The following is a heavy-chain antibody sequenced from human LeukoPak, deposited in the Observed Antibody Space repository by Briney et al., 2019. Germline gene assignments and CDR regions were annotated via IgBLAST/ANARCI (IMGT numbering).Heavy chain of an antibody. J-gene: IGHJ6*03. D-gene: IGHD3-10*01. CDR3: ARTYYYGSGRVDYYYYMDV. V-gene: IGHV4-59*01. CDR1: GGSISNYY. CDR2: IYYSGST. Sequence: SETLSLTCTVSGGSISNYYWCWIRQPPGKGLEWIGYIYYSGSTSYNPSLKSRVTMSVDTSKNQFSLEQYTVTAADTAVYYCARTYYYGSGRVDYYYYMDVWGKGTTVTVSS.